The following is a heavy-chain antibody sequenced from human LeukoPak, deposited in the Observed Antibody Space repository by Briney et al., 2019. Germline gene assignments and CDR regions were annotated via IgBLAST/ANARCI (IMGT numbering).Heavy chain of an antibody. J-gene: IGHJ4*02. Sequence: PGGSLRLSCAASGFTFSDSAMNWVRQAPGKGLEWVSAISGSGGGTYYADSVKGRFTISRDNSKNTLYLQTNSLRAEDTAVYYCARRGAAGTYYFDYWGQGTLVTVSS. CDR2: ISGSGGGT. CDR1: GFTFSDSA. V-gene: IGHV3-23*01. D-gene: IGHD6-13*01. CDR3: ARRGAAGTYYFDY.